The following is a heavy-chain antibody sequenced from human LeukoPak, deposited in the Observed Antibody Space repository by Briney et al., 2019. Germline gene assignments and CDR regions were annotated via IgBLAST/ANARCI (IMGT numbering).Heavy chain of an antibody. CDR1: GYSISRGRY. V-gene: IGHV4-38-2*02. D-gene: IGHD3-22*01. CDR2: IYHSGNT. CDR3: ARDLRYYLDSSGYFSLGFDY. J-gene: IGHJ4*02. Sequence: SEALSLTCSGSGYSISRGRYWAWVRQPPGKGLEWIGSIYHSGNTYYNPSLKSRVSISVDTSKNQFSLELTSMTAADTAVYYCARDLRYYLDSSGYFSLGFDYWGQGTLVTVSS.